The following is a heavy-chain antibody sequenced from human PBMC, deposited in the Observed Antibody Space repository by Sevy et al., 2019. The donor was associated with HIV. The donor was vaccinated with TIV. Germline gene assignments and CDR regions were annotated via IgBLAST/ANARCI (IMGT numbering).Heavy chain of an antibody. V-gene: IGHV3-30-3*01. CDR1: GFTFSSYA. Sequence: GGSLRLSCAASGFTFSSYAMHWVRQAPGKGLEWVAVISYDGSNKYYADSVKGRFTISRDNSKNTLYLQMNSLRAEDTAVYYCAGAGGSSWFLGYWGQGTLVTVSS. J-gene: IGHJ4*02. D-gene: IGHD6-13*01. CDR2: ISYDGSNK. CDR3: AGAGGSSWFLGY.